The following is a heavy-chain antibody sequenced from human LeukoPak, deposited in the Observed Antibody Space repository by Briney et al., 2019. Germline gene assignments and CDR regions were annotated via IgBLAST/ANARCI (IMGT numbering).Heavy chain of an antibody. V-gene: IGHV3-21*01. CDR1: GFTFSSYS. J-gene: IGHJ4*02. CDR2: ISSSSSYM. Sequence: GGSLRLSCAASGFTFSSYSMNWVRQAPGKGLEWVSSISSSSSYMYYADSVRGRFTISRDNAESSLYLQMNSLRAEDTAVYYCARGHWGLDYWGRGTLVTVSS. D-gene: IGHD7-27*01. CDR3: ARGHWGLDY.